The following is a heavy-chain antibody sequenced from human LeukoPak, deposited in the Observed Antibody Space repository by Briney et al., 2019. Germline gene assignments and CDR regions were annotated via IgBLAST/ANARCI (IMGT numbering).Heavy chain of an antibody. Sequence: PSETLSLTCTVSGGSITSSSYYWGWIRQPPGKGLEWIGSIYYSGSTYYNPSLKSRVTISVDTSNNQFSLKLSSVTAADTAVYYCARRSGRFYCNYGMDVWGQGTTVTVSS. V-gene: IGHV4-39*01. CDR1: GGSITSSSYY. CDR2: IYYSGST. CDR3: ARRSGRFYCNYGMDV. J-gene: IGHJ6*02. D-gene: IGHD1-26*01.